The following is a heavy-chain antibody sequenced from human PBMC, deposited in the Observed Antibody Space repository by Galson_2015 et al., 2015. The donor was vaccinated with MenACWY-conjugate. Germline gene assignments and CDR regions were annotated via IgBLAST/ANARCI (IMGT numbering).Heavy chain of an antibody. CDR2: ISPIDSKT. V-gene: IGHV5-51*01. D-gene: IGHD1-26*01. Sequence: QSGAEVKKPGESLTISCTASGYNFITYWIGWVRQVPGKGLEWVGLISPIDSKTRYSPAFEGRVTISADNSITTAYLQWNSLQASDTAMYYCARHPPGGRGMDVWGQGSTVTGSS. J-gene: IGHJ6*02. CDR1: GYNFITYW. CDR3: ARHPPGGRGMDV.